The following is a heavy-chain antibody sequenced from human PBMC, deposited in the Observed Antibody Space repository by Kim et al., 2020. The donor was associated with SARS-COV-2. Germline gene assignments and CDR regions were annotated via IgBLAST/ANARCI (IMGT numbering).Heavy chain of an antibody. V-gene: IGHV3-23*01. CDR3: AKMAAFNYDAFDI. D-gene: IGHD3-3*02. Sequence: YATSVNGRFTISRDNSKNPRYLQMNRLRAGDTAVYYCAKMAAFNYDAFDIGGQGTMVPVSS. J-gene: IGHJ3*02.